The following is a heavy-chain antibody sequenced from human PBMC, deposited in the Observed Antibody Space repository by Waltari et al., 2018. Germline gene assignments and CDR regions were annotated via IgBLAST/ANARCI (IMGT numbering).Heavy chain of an antibody. D-gene: IGHD1-26*01. CDR2: IIPIFGTA. J-gene: IGHJ6*02. V-gene: IGHV1-69*01. CDR1: GGTFSSYA. Sequence: QVQLVQSGAEVKKPGSSVKVSCKASGGTFSSYAICWWRHAPGQGLGWMGVIIPIFGTANYAQKFQGRVTITADESTSTAYMELSSLRSEDTAVYYCAREEMGRNYYYYGMDVWGQGTTVTVSS. CDR3: AREEMGRNYYYYGMDV.